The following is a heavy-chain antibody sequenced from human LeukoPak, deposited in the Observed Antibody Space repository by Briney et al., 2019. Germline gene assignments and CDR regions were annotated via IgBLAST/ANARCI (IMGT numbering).Heavy chain of an antibody. Sequence: GGSLSLSCAASGFTFSSYAMSWVRQAPGKGLEWVSAISGSGGSTYYADSVKGRFTISRDNSKNTLYLQMNSLRAEDTAVYYCAKPITMVRGVQPDYWGQGTLVTVSS. CDR2: ISGSGGST. CDR3: AKPITMVRGVQPDY. CDR1: GFTFSSYA. J-gene: IGHJ4*02. V-gene: IGHV3-23*01. D-gene: IGHD3-10*01.